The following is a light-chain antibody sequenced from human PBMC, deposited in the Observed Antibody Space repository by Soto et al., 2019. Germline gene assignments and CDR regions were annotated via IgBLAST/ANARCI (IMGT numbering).Light chain of an antibody. CDR3: QQYNSYPWP. Sequence: DIQMTQSPSTLSAFVGDRVTITCRASQSISSWLAWYQQKPGKAPKLLIYKASNLESGVPSRFSGSGSGTEFTLTISSLQPDDFATYYCQQYNSYPWPFGQGTKVEIK. J-gene: IGKJ1*01. V-gene: IGKV1-5*03. CDR1: QSISSW. CDR2: KAS.